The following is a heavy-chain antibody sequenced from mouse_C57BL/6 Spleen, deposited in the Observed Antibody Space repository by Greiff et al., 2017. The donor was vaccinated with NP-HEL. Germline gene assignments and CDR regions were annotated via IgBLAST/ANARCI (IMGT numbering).Heavy chain of an antibody. CDR3: ARGGRPDIGAGDY. J-gene: IGHJ4*01. V-gene: IGHV1-76*01. CDR2: IYPGSGNT. CDR1: DYTFTDYY. Sequence: QVQLQQSGAELVRPGASVKLSCKASDYTFTDYYINWVKQRPGQGLEWIARIYPGSGNTYYNEKFKGKATLTAEKSSSTAYMQLSSLTSEDSAVYFWARGGRPDIGAGDYWGQGTSVTVSS. D-gene: IGHD3-3*01.